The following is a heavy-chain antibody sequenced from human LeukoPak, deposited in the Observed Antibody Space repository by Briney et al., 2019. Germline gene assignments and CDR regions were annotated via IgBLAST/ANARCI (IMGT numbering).Heavy chain of an antibody. CDR1: GYTFTGYY. CDR2: INPNSGGT. J-gene: IGHJ4*02. Sequence: ASVKVSCKASGYTFTGYYMHWVRQAPGQGLEWMGWINPNSGGTNYAQKFQDRVTMTSDTSISTAYMELSRLRSDDTAVYYCASLLWSGYYTGYWGQGTLVTVSS. CDR3: ASLLWSGYYTGY. D-gene: IGHD3-3*01. V-gene: IGHV1-2*02.